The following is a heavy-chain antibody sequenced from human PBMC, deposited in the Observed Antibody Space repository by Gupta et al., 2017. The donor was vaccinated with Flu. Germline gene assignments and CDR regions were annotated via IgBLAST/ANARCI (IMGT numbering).Heavy chain of an antibody. Sequence: QVQLQESGPGLVKPSETLSLTCTVSGGSISSYYWSWIRQPAGKGLEWIGRIYTSGSTNYNPSLKSRVTMSVDTSKNQFSLKLSSVTAADTAVYYCASHYQQLVEGYYYYYYGMDVWGQGTTVTVSS. CDR3: ASHYQQLVEGYYYYYYGMDV. CDR2: IYTSGST. J-gene: IGHJ6*02. D-gene: IGHD6-13*01. V-gene: IGHV4-4*07. CDR1: GGSISSYY.